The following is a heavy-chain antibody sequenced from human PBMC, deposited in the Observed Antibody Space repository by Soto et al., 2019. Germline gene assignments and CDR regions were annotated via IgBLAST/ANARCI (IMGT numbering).Heavy chain of an antibody. CDR3: ARDNFHWFDP. Sequence: PSETLSLTCTVSGGYISSYYWSWIRQPPGKGLEWIGYIYYSGSTNYNPSLKSRVTISVDTSKNQFSLKLSSVTAADTAVYYCARDNFHWFDPWGQGTLVTVSS. V-gene: IGHV4-59*01. D-gene: IGHD1-20*01. CDR1: GGYISSYY. J-gene: IGHJ5*02. CDR2: IYYSGST.